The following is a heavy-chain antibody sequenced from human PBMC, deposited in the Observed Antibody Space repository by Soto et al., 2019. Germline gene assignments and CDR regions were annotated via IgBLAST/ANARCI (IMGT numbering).Heavy chain of an antibody. CDR1: GFSLSTSGVG. CDR3: ARTNDRPDFAGYFDY. J-gene: IGHJ4*02. CDR2: IDWDDAK. V-gene: IGHV2-70*12. D-gene: IGHD3-16*01. Sequence: SGPTLVNPTQTLTLTCTFSGFSLSTSGVGVGWIRQPPGKALEWLARIDWDDAKYFNTSLKTRLTVSKDTSKTQVVLTMTNMDPVDTATYYCARTNDRPDFAGYFDYWGQGTLVTVSS.